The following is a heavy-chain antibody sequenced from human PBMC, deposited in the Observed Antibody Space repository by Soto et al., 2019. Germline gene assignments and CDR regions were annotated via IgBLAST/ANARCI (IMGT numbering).Heavy chain of an antibody. CDR3: ARAFCSGGSCYLAY. CDR1: GYTFTTFG. D-gene: IGHD2-15*01. V-gene: IGHV1-18*01. J-gene: IGHJ4*02. Sequence: QVQLVQSGGEVKKPGAAVKVSCKASGYTFTTFGIGWVRQAPGLGLEWMGWISAYSGNTEYPEKLQGRVTMTIVTSTSTTYLELRRLRSDDTAVYYCARAFCSGGSCYLAYWGQGALVTVSS. CDR2: ISAYSGNT.